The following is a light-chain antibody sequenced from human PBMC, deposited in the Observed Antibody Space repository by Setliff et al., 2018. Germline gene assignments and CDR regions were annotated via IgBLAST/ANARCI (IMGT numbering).Light chain of an antibody. V-gene: IGLV1-40*01. CDR2: GNN. Sequence: QSVLTQPPSVSGAPGQRVTISCAGRSSNIGKGYDVHWYQQLPGTAPKLLMYGNNIRPSGVPDRFSGSRSGTSASLAITGLQAEDEAEFYCQSYDSSLSAYVFGTGTKVTVL. J-gene: IGLJ1*01. CDR3: QSYDSSLSAYV. CDR1: SSNIGKGYD.